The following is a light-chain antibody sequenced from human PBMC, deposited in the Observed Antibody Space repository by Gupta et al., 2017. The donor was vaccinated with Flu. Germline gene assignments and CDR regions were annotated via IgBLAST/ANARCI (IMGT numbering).Light chain of an antibody. Sequence: PSSLSASVGDRVTITCRAGQNIGRYLNWYQQIPGRAPKVLISAASSLQGGVPARFIGSGSGTDFTLTINGLQPEDVATYFCQQSDITPRTFGGGTKVAIK. V-gene: IGKV1-39*01. J-gene: IGKJ4*01. CDR2: AAS. CDR1: QNIGRY. CDR3: QQSDITPRT.